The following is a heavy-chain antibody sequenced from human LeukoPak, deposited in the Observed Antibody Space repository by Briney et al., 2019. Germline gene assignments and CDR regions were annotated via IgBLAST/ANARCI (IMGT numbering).Heavy chain of an antibody. V-gene: IGHV4-34*01. D-gene: IGHD3-3*01. CDR1: GGSFSGYY. CDR2: INHSGST. J-gene: IGHJ4*02. CDR3: ARELYDFWSGYRDY. Sequence: SETLSLTCAVYGGSFSGYYWSWIRQPPGKGLEWIGEINHSGSTNYNPSLKSRVTISVDTSKNQFSLKLSSVTAADTAVYYCARELYDFWSGYRDYWGQGTLVTVSS.